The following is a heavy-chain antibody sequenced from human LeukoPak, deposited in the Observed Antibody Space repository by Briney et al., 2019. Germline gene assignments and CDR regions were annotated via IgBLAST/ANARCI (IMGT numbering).Heavy chain of an antibody. CDR3: ARAYSGYDDAFDI. CDR1: GGSFSGYY. CDR2: INHSGST. Sequence: SETLSLTCAVYGGSFSGYYWSWIRQPPGKGLEWIGEINHSGSTNYNPSLKSRVTISVDTSKNQFSLQLNSVTPEDTAVYYCARAYSGYDDAFDIWGQGTMVTVSS. J-gene: IGHJ3*02. D-gene: IGHD5-12*01. V-gene: IGHV4-34*01.